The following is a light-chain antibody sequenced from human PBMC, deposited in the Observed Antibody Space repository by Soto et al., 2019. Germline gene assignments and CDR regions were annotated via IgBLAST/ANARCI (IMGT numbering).Light chain of an antibody. V-gene: IGKV3-20*01. J-gene: IGKJ1*01. CDR3: QHYGSSPGT. Sequence: EIVLTQSPGTLVLSPGDRATLSCRASQSVSSSYLAWYQQKPGQAPRLLIYGASHRATGIPDRFGGTGSGTEFTLTISRLEPEDLAVYYCQHYGSSPGTFGQGTKVDIK. CDR1: QSVSSSY. CDR2: GAS.